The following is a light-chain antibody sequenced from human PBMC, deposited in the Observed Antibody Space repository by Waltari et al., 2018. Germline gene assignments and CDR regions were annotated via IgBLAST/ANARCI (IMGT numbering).Light chain of an antibody. J-gene: IGLJ2*01. CDR3: QSSDSSNTHVF. Sequence: SSELTQPPSVSVSPGQTASISCSGDTLPNQFVHWYQQKAGQAPALVMYKDTERPSGIPVRFSGSTSGTIVTLIIRGVQAEDEADYYCQSSDSSNTHVFFGGETRLTFL. V-gene: IGLV3-25*03. CDR2: KDT. CDR1: TLPNQF.